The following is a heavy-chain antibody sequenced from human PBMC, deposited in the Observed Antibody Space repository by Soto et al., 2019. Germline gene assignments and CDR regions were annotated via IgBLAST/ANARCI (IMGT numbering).Heavy chain of an antibody. Sequence: EAQLVESGGGLVQPGVSLRLSCTGSGIDLSIYWMHWVRQAPGKGLVWVSRINPESTTISYADSVKGRFTISRDNAENTLFLHMNSLSAEYTGVYYCTKDTFGGRDSWGQGTLVTVSS. V-gene: IGHV3-74*01. CDR3: TKDTFGGRDS. J-gene: IGHJ4*02. D-gene: IGHD2-15*01. CDR1: GIDLSIYW. CDR2: INPESTTI.